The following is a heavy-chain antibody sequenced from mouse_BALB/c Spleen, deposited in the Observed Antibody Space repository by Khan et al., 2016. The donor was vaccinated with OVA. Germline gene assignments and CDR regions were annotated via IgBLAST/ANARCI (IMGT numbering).Heavy chain of an antibody. D-gene: IGHD2-14*01. J-gene: IGHJ3*01. Sequence: VQLQQSGAELARPGASVKMSCKASGYTFTSYTIHWIKLRPGQGLEWLGFINPSNGYTNYNQKFKDKATLTSDKSSTTVYIPLSRLTSADSAVENCVRDGAYHRNDGWFAYWGQGTLVTVSA. CDR2: INPSNGYT. CDR3: VRDGAYHRNDGWFAY. V-gene: IGHV1-4*01. CDR1: GYTFTSYT.